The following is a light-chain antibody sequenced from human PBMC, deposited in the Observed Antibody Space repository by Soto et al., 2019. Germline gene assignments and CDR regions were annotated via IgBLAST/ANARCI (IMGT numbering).Light chain of an antibody. CDR1: QSVSSSY. Sequence: EIVLTQSPGTLSLSPGGRATLSCMASQSVSSSYLAWYQQKPGQAPRLLIYDASNLETGVPSRFSGSGSGTDFTFTISSLQPQDIATYYCQQYDNLSLTFGGGTKVDIK. V-gene: IGKV3-20*01. CDR3: QQYDNLSLT. CDR2: DAS. J-gene: IGKJ4*01.